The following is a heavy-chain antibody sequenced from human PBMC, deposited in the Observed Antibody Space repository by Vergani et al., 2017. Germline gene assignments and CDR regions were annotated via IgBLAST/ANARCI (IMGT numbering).Heavy chain of an antibody. D-gene: IGHD3-3*01. Sequence: EVQLLESGGGLVQPGGSLRLSCAASGFTFSSYWMSWVRQAPGKGLEWVANIKQDGSEKYYVDSVKGRFTISRDNAKNSLYLQMNSLRAEDTAVYYCAKHYDFWSGYYRTYYFDYWGQGTLVTVSS. CDR1: GFTFSSYW. J-gene: IGHJ4*02. CDR3: AKHYDFWSGYYRTYYFDY. CDR2: IKQDGSEK. V-gene: IGHV3-7*03.